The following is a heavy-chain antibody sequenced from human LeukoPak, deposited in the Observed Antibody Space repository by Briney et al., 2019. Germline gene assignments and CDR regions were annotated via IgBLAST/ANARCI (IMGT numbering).Heavy chain of an antibody. CDR3: AREKIDDYYDSSGYFPG. CDR1: GFTFSSYS. CDR2: ISSSSSYI. D-gene: IGHD3-22*01. V-gene: IGHV3-21*01. J-gene: IGHJ4*02. Sequence: GGSLRLSCAASGFTFSSYSMNWVRQAPGKGLEWVSSISSSSSYIYYADSVKGRFTISRDNAKNSLYLQMNSLRAEDTAVYYCAREKIDDYYDSSGYFPGWGQGTLVTVSS.